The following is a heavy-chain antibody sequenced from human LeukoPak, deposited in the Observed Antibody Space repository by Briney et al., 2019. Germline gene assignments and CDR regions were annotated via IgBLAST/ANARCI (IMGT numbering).Heavy chain of an antibody. V-gene: IGHV4-34*01. CDR3: ARGKPAFIYYGSGSYYTHPFDP. D-gene: IGHD3-10*01. J-gene: IGHJ5*02. Sequence: SETLSLTCAVYGGSFSGYYWSWIRQPPGKGLEWIGEINHSGSTNYNPSLKSRVTISVDTSKNQFPLKLSSVTAADTAVYYCARGKPAFIYYGSGSYYTHPFDPWGQGTLVTVSS. CDR2: INHSGST. CDR1: GGSFSGYY.